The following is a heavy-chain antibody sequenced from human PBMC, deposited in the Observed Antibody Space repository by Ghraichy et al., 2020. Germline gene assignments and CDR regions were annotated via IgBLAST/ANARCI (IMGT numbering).Heavy chain of an antibody. V-gene: IGHV4-34*01. Sequence: SETLSLTCAVYGGSFSGYYFSWIRQPPGNGLEWIGEINHSGSTNYNPSLKSRVTISVDTSKNQFSLKLSSVTAADTAVYYCARVRKVAARPFDYWGQGTLVTVSS. CDR1: GGSFSGYY. D-gene: IGHD6-6*01. J-gene: IGHJ4*02. CDR2: INHSGST. CDR3: ARVRKVAARPFDY.